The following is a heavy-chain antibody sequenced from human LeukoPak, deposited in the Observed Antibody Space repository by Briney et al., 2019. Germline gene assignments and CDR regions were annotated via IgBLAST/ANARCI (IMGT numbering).Heavy chain of an antibody. CDR1: GGTFSSYA. V-gene: IGHV1-2*02. CDR3: ANVDTAMPTNDAFDI. CDR2: INPNSGGT. J-gene: IGHJ3*02. D-gene: IGHD5-18*01. Sequence: ASVKVSCKASGGTFSSYAINWVRQAPGQGLEWMGWINPNSGGTNYAQKFQGRVTMTRDTSISTAYMELSRLRSDDTAVYYCANVDTAMPTNDAFDIWGQGTMVTVSS.